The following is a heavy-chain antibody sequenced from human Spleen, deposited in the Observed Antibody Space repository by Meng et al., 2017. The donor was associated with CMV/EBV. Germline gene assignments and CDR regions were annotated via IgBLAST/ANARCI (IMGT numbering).Heavy chain of an antibody. CDR3: AHRSIEAHPSPWFDP. CDR1: GFSLSTSGVG. Sequence: SGPTLVKPTQTLTLTCTFSGFSLSTSGVGVGWIRQPPGKALEWLALIYWNDDKRYSPSLKSRLNITKDTSKNQVVLTMTNMDPVDTATYYCAHRSIEAHPSPWFDPWGQGTLVTVSS. D-gene: IGHD6-6*01. J-gene: IGHJ5*02. CDR2: IYWNDDK. V-gene: IGHV2-5*01.